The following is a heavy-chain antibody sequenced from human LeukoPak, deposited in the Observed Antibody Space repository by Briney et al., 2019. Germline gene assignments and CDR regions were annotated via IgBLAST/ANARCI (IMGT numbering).Heavy chain of an antibody. D-gene: IGHD3-22*01. CDR1: GFTFSSYA. V-gene: IGHV3-23*01. CDR2: ISGTGGST. CDR3: ARPPRGHSGYLNWFDP. J-gene: IGHJ5*02. Sequence: GGSLRLSCAASGFTFSSYAMSWVRQAPGKGLEWISAISGTGGSTYYADSVKGRFTISRDNSKNSLYLQMSSLRAEDTAVYYCARPPRGHSGYLNWFDPWGQGTLVTVSS.